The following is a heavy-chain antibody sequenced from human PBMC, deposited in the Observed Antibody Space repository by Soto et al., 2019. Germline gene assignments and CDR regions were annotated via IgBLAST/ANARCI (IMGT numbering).Heavy chain of an antibody. Sequence: LLESGGGLVQPGGSLRLSCVASGFKFKQYGMSWVRQAPGMGPEWVATITNGGDRTFYADPVKGRFTISRDNSTNTLFLQLNSLKAEDTAIYYCARKYADYTPSFDSWGQGTLVTVSS. CDR3: ARKYADYTPSFDS. CDR2: ITNGGDRT. V-gene: IGHV3-23*01. CDR1: GFKFKQYG. J-gene: IGHJ4*02. D-gene: IGHD4-17*01.